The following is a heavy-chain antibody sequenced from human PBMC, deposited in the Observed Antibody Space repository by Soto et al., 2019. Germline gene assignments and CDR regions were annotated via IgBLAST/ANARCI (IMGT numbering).Heavy chain of an antibody. V-gene: IGHV3-23*01. D-gene: IGHD6-25*01. J-gene: IGHJ4*02. CDR2: ITNGGLNT. CDR1: GFTFSRYA. CDR3: AKGSASGSPYYFDF. Sequence: GGSLRLSCAGSGFTFSRYAMSWVRQTPGTGLEWVAAITNGGLNTDSADSVMGRLTISRDNSKNTLYLQMTSLRAEDTAVYFCAKGSASGSPYYFDFWGQGTLVTVSS.